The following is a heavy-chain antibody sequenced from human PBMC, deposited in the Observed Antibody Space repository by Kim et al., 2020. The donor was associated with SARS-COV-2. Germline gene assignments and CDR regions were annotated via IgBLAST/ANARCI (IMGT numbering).Heavy chain of an antibody. CDR3: ARSEPLDAFDI. V-gene: IGHV3-21*01. CDR2: ITSSSSYI. Sequence: GGSLRLSCAASGFTFSSYSMTWVRQAPGKGLEWVSSITSSSSYIYYADSVKGRFTIPRDNAKNSLYLHMYSLRAEDTAVYYCARSEPLDAFDIWGQGTMV. CDR1: GFTFSSYS. J-gene: IGHJ3*02.